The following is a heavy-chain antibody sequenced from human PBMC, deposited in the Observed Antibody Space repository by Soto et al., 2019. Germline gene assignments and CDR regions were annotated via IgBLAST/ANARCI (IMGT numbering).Heavy chain of an antibody. J-gene: IGHJ5*02. CDR2: IFHSGST. CDR3: VRGGIAGHWFDP. D-gene: IGHD2-15*01. V-gene: IGHV4-31*03. CDR1: RAFINSGGFY. Sequence: QVQLQESGPGLVKPTQTLSLTCSVSRAFINSGGFYYSWIRQPPGKVLEWLGYIFHSGSTLYNPSLRGRLTLSADTSRNQLSLYLTSVTAADTAVYYCVRGGIAGHWFDPWGQGILVTVSS.